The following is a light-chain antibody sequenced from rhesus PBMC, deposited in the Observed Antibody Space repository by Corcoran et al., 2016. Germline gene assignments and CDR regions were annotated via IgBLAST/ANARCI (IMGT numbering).Light chain of an antibody. CDR2: GAS. Sequence: EIVMTQSPATLSLSPGERATLSCRASQSVSSYVAWYQQKPEQAPRLLIYGASSRDTGIPDRFSGSGSGTDVTLTIISLEPEEFAVYYCQQYSNWPHSFGQGTKVEIK. V-gene: IGKV3S9*01. CDR3: QQYSNWPHS. CDR1: QSVSSY. J-gene: IGKJ2*01.